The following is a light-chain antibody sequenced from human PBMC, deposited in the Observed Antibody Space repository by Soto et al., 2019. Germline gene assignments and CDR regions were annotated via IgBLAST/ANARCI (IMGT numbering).Light chain of an antibody. CDR1: QSFSNSY. CDR2: GAS. V-gene: IGKV3-20*01. Sequence: EIVLTQSPGTLSVFPGERATLSCRASQSFSNSYLAWYQQKPGQAPRLLIYGASSRATGIPDRFSGSGSGTDFTLTISRLEPEDFAVYYCQEFGSSRTFGQGTKVEI. CDR3: QEFGSSRT. J-gene: IGKJ1*01.